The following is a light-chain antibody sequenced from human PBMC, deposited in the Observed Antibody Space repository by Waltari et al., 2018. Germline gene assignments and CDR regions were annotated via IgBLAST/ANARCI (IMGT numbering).Light chain of an antibody. J-gene: IGKJ1*01. Sequence: EIVLTQSPGTLSLSPGERATLSSRTSQSVSRALAWYQQRPGQAPRLLIYGIFNRATGIPDRFSGSGSGTDFSLTISRLEPEDFAVYYCQHYVMLPVTFGQGTRVEVK. CDR3: QHYVMLPVT. CDR2: GIF. V-gene: IGKV3-20*01. CDR1: QSVSRA.